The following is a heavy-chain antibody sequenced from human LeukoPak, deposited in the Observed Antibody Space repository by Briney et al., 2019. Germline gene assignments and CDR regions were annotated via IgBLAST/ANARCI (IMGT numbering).Heavy chain of an antibody. J-gene: IGHJ6*01. Sequence: GGSLRLSCAASGFTFSSYEMNWVRQAPGKGLEWVSYISSSGSTIYYADSVKGRFTISRDNSKNSLYMQMNSLRAEDTAVYYCAELGITMIGGVWGKGTTVTISS. D-gene: IGHD3-10*02. V-gene: IGHV3-48*03. CDR2: ISSSGSTI. CDR1: GFTFSSYE. CDR3: AELGITMIGGV.